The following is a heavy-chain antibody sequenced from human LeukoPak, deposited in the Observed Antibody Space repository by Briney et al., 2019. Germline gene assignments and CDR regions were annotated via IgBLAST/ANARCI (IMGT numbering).Heavy chain of an antibody. CDR2: VYYSGST. CDR1: GGSISSGSYY. V-gene: IGHV4-39*01. J-gene: IGHJ1*01. CDR3: ARHASLRSPLVY. Sequence: SETLSLTCTVSGGSISSGSYYWGWIRQPPGKGLEWIGTVYYSGSTYYNPSLKSRVTISVGLSKNQFSLKLSSVTAAETAVYYCARHASLRSPLVYWGQGILVTVSS. D-gene: IGHD3-16*01.